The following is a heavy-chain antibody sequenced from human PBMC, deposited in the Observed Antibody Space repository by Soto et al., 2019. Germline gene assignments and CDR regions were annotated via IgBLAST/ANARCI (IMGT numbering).Heavy chain of an antibody. CDR3: ARAVTLRYGSGGSCKRGAFDI. J-gene: IGHJ3*02. CDR2: INHSGST. V-gene: IGHV4-34*01. Sequence: QVQLPQWGAGLLKPSETLSLTCAVYGGSFSGYYWSWIRQPPGKGLEWIGEINHSGSTNYNPSLKSRVTKSVDTAQNRFSLKLSSVTAADTAVYYCARAVTLRYGSGGSCKRGAFDIWGQGTMVTVAS. D-gene: IGHD2-15*01. CDR1: GGSFSGYY.